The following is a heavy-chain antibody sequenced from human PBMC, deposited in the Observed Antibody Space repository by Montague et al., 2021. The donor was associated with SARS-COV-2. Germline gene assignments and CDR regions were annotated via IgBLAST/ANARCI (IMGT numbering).Heavy chain of an antibody. CDR2: IYHSGST. D-gene: IGHD3-10*01. CDR1: GGSISSGGYS. V-gene: IGHV4-30-2*01. J-gene: IGHJ6*02. CDR3: ARGSMVRGGKVYYGVDV. Sequence: TLSLTCAVSGGSISSGGYSWNWIRQPPGKGLEWIGYIYHSGSTYYXXXLKSRVTISLDSSKNQFSLNLTSVTAVDTAVYYCARGSMVRGGKVYYGVDVWGQGTTVTVSS.